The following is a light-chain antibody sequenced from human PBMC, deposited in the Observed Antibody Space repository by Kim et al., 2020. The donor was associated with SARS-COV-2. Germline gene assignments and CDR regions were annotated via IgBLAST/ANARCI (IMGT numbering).Light chain of an antibody. CDR2: DAS. J-gene: IGKJ4*01. CDR3: QQYDTLHPT. CDR1: RDINND. Sequence: VGDRVTSNCQAERDINNDVNWHQQHPGRAPKLLIYDASNLEVGVPSRVLGSGSGTHFTFTISSLQPEDFATYYCQQYDTLHPTFGGGTKVDIK. V-gene: IGKV1-33*01.